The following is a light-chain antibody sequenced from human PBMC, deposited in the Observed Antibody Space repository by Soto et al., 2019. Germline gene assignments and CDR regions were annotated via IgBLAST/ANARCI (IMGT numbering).Light chain of an antibody. CDR3: QQIKSYPVT. V-gene: IGKV1-9*01. CDR1: QDISSY. J-gene: IGKJ4*01. Sequence: DIQLTQSPAFLSASVGDKVTITCRASQDISSYLAWYQQKPGKAPNLLVYSVATLQSGVPSRFSGSGSGTELTLTISDLQPEDFATYFCQQIKSYPVTFGGGTKVEIK. CDR2: SVA.